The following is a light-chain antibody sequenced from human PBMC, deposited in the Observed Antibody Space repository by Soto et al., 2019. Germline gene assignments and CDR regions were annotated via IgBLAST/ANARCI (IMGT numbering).Light chain of an antibody. CDR1: QSVSSS. J-gene: IGKJ4*01. Sequence: EVVMTQSPATLSLSPGERATLSCRASQSVSSSLAWYQQKPGQVPRLLIYDASTRANGIPARFSGSGSGTEFTLSISSLQSEDFAVYYCQQYDNWPPLTFGGGTKVEIK. CDR3: QQYDNWPPLT. CDR2: DAS. V-gene: IGKV3-15*01.